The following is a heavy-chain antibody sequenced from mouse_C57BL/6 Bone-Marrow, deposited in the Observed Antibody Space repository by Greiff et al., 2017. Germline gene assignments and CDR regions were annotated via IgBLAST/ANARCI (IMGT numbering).Heavy chain of an antibody. V-gene: IGHV5-17*01. CDR2: ISSGSSTI. D-gene: IGHD2-2*01. CDR1: GFTFSDYG. Sequence: EVQRVVSGGGLVKPGGSLKLSCAASGFTFSDYGMHWVRQAPEKGLEWVSYISSGSSTIYYADTVTGRFTISRDNAKTTLFLQMTSLRSEDTAMYYCARPGLRGGPPYAMDDWGQGTSVTVSA. J-gene: IGHJ4*01. CDR3: ARPGLRGGPPYAMDD.